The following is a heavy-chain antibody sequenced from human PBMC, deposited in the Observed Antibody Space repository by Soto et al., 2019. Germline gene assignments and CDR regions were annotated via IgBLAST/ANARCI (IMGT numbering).Heavy chain of an antibody. Sequence: ASVKVSCKASGGTFSSYAISWVRQAPGQGLEWMGGIIPIFGTANYAQKFQGRVTITADKSTSTAYMELSSLRSEDTAVYYCASGFWSCYYYFDYWGQGTLVTVSS. V-gene: IGHV1-69*06. CDR3: ASGFWSCYYYFDY. CDR1: GGTFSSYA. J-gene: IGHJ4*02. CDR2: IIPIFGTA. D-gene: IGHD3-3*01.